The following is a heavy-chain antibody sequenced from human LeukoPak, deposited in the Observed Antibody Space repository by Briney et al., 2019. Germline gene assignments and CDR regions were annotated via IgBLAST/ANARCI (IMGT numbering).Heavy chain of an antibody. V-gene: IGHV3-23*01. D-gene: IGHD5-12*01. CDR3: AKEGEGLRPYS. J-gene: IGHJ4*02. CDR1: GFTFTNYA. Sequence: GGSLRLSCAASGFTFTNYAMIWVRQAPGRGLRWVSSISTSGVSTYYADSVKGRFTISRDNSKNTLSLQMNSLRVEDTAVYYCAKEGEGLRPYSWGQGTLVTVSS. CDR2: ISTSGVST.